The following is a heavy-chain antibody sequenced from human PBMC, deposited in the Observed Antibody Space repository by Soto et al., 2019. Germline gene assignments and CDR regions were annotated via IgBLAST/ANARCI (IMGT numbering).Heavy chain of an antibody. CDR1: GFTFSSYA. CDR2: ISGSGGST. J-gene: IGHJ6*02. D-gene: IGHD5-18*01. Sequence: GGSLRLSCAASGFTFSSYAMSWVRQAPGKGLEWVSAISGSGGSTNYADSVKGRFTISRDNSKNTLYLQMNSLRAEDTAVYYCAKDGLNSYGNYYYYGMDVWGQGTTVTVSS. V-gene: IGHV3-23*01. CDR3: AKDGLNSYGNYYYYGMDV.